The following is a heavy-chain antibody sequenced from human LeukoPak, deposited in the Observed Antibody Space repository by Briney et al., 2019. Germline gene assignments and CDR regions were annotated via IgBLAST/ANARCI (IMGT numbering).Heavy chain of an antibody. CDR1: GFTFSSYS. Sequence: GGSLRLSCAASGFTFSSYSMNWVRQAPGKGLEWVSYISSSSSTIYYADSVKGRFTISRDNAKNSLYLQMNSLRAEDTAVCYCASIGQRSSILADAFDIWGQGTMVTVSS. V-gene: IGHV3-48*01. J-gene: IGHJ3*02. CDR3: ASIGQRSSILADAFDI. CDR2: ISSSSSTI. D-gene: IGHD2-2*01.